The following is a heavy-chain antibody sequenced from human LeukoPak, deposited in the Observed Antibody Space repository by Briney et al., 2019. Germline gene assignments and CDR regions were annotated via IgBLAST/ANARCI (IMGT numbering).Heavy chain of an antibody. CDR1: GFTFSSYE. CDR2: ISSSGSTR. CDR3: ARGQDSSGWLGYDY. V-gene: IGHV3-48*03. J-gene: IGHJ4*02. D-gene: IGHD6-19*01. Sequence: GGSLRLSCVASGFTFSSYEMNWVRQAPGKGLEWVSYISSSGSTRYYADSVKGRFTISRDNAKNSLYLQMNSLRAEDTAVYYCARGQDSSGWLGYDYWGQGTLVTVSS.